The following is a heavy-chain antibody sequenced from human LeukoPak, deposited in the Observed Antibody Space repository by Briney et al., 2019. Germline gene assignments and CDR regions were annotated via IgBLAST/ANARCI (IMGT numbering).Heavy chain of an antibody. D-gene: IGHD5-18*01. Sequence: SVKVSCKASGGTFISYAISWVRQAPGQGLEWLGGIIPIFGTADYAQKFKGRVTITADESTSTAYMELSSLRSEDTAVYYCARAGGDTAMAPGAFDIWGQGTMVTVSS. CDR3: ARAGGDTAMAPGAFDI. V-gene: IGHV1-69*13. CDR2: IIPIFGTA. J-gene: IGHJ3*02. CDR1: GGTFISYA.